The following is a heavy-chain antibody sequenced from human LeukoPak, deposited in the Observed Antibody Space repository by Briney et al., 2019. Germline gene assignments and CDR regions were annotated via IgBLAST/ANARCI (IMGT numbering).Heavy chain of an antibody. Sequence: HPGGSLRLSCAASGFTFSDQWMSWVRQAPGKGLEWVASIYRDGSATYYVDSVKGRFTISRDNAQNLLFLQMNSLRVEDTAVYYCARAPSGSYYEPANWFDPWGQGTLVTVSS. CDR2: IYRDGSAT. V-gene: IGHV3-7*01. J-gene: IGHJ5*02. D-gene: IGHD1-26*01. CDR1: GFTFSDQW. CDR3: ARAPSGSYYEPANWFDP.